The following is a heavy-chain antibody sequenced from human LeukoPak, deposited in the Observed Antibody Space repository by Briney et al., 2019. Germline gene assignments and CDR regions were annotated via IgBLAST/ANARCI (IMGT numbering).Heavy chain of an antibody. CDR1: GYAFTDFY. CDR2: INPNSGGT. CDR3: ARDLAYGSGSFSN. Sequence: GASVKVSCKASGYAFTDFYIHWVRQAPGQGLEWMGWINPNSGGTTYAQKFQGRVTMTTDTSISTAYLELNGLRSHDTAVYYCARDLAYGSGSFSNWGQGAIVTVSS. J-gene: IGHJ4*02. V-gene: IGHV1-2*02. D-gene: IGHD3-10*01.